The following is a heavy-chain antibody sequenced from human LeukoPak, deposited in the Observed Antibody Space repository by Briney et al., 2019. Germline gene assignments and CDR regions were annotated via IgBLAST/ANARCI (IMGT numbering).Heavy chain of an antibody. CDR1: GFTFSSYA. CDR2: ISSSSSYI. D-gene: IGHD6-13*01. V-gene: IGHV3-21*01. Sequence: GGSLRLSCAASGFTFSSYAMNWVRQPPGKGLEWVSSISSSSSYIYYADSVMGRFTISGDNAKNSLYLQMNSLRAEDTAVYYCARDLPSSSFPPYGMDVWGQGTTVTVSS. CDR3: ARDLPSSSFPPYGMDV. J-gene: IGHJ6*02.